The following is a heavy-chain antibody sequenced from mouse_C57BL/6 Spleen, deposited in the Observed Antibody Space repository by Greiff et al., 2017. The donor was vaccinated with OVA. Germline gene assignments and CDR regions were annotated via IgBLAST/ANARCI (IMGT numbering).Heavy chain of an antibody. CDR1: GYTFTDYY. V-gene: IGHV1-26*01. CDR3: ARNPDYYGSSYDY. CDR2: INPNNGGT. J-gene: IGHJ2*01. D-gene: IGHD1-1*01. Sequence: VKPGASVKISCKASGYTFTDYYMNWVKQSHGKSLEWIGDINPNNGGTSYNQKFKGKATLTVDKSSSTAYMELRSLTSEDSAVYYCARNPDYYGSSYDYWGKGTTLTVSS.